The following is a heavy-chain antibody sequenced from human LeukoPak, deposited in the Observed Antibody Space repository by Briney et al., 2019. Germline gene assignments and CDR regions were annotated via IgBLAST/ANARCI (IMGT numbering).Heavy chain of an antibody. J-gene: IGHJ3*02. CDR2: IYSGGST. CDR3: ARGGSYPNDPFDI. D-gene: IGHD1-26*01. CDR1: GFTFSSYG. V-gene: IGHV3-NL1*01. Sequence: GRSLRLSCAASGFTFSSYGMHWVRQAPGKGLEWVSVIYSGGSTHYADSVEGRITISRDNSKNTLFLQMNSLRAEDTAVYYCARGGSYPNDPFDIWGQGTMVT.